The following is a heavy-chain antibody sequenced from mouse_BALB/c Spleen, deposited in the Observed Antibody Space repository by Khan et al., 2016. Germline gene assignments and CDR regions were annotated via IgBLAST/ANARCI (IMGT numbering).Heavy chain of an antibody. CDR3: ARGGSSYECAMDF. J-gene: IGHJ4*01. CDR2: ISFSGST. D-gene: IGHD1-1*01. Sequence: EVQLVESGPGLVKPSQSLSLTCTVTGYSITSDYAWNWIRQSPENKLEWMGYISFSGSTSYNPSLKSRISVTRDTSKNQFFLQLNSVTSEDTATYYCARGGSSYECAMDFWGQGTSVTVSS. V-gene: IGHV3-2*02. CDR1: GYSITSDYA.